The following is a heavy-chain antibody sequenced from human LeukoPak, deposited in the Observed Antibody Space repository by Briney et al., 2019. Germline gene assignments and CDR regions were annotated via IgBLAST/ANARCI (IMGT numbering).Heavy chain of an antibody. CDR3: ATQYDYDRSAYYLRAFDL. CDR2: ISGYNDNT. Sequence: GASVKVSCKASGYTFTGYYMHWVRQAPGQGLEWMGWISGYNDNTNYAQKVQGRVTMTTDTSTSTAYMELRSLRSEDTAVYYCATQYDYDRSAYYLRAFDLWGQGTKVTVSS. CDR1: GYTFTGYY. D-gene: IGHD3-22*01. J-gene: IGHJ3*01. V-gene: IGHV1-18*04.